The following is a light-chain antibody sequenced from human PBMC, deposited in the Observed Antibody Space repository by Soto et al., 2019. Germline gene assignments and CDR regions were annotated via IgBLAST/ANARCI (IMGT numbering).Light chain of an antibody. V-gene: IGKV3-11*01. CDR2: GAS. J-gene: IGKJ3*01. Sequence: EIVLTQSPGTLSLSPGEGATLSCRASQSVGGTFLAWYQQKGGQAPRLLIHGASNRATGIPDRFSGSGSGTDFTLTISSLEPEDFAVYYCQQRSNWPTTFGPGTKVDIK. CDR1: QSVGGTF. CDR3: QQRSNWPTT.